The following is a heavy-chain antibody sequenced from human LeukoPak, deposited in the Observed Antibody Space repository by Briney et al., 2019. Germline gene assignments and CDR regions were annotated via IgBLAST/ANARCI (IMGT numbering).Heavy chain of an antibody. CDR3: ARLHPSSSWSLYYYYYYGMDV. CDR2: IKQDGSEK. CDR1: GFTFSSYW. J-gene: IGHJ6*02. Sequence: GGSLRLSFAASGFTFSSYWMGWVRQAPGEGLEWVANIKQDGSEKYYVDSVKGRFTISRDNAKNSLYLQMNSLRAEDTAVYYCARLHPSSSWSLYYYYYYGMDVWGQGTTVTVSS. V-gene: IGHV3-7*01. D-gene: IGHD6-13*01.